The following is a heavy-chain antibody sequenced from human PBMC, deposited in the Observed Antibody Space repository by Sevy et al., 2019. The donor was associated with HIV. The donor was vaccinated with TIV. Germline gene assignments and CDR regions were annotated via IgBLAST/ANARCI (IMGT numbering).Heavy chain of an antibody. V-gene: IGHV3-33*01. Sequence: GGSLRLSCAASGFPFSAYGMHWVRQAPGKGLEWVATIWYDGSNKYYPDSVKGRFTISRDNSRDTLYLQMNSLRADDTAEYYCARDRKQQLVKYYYYFYGMDVWGQGTTVTVSS. CDR1: GFPFSAYG. D-gene: IGHD6-13*01. J-gene: IGHJ6*02. CDR2: IWYDGSNK. CDR3: ARDRKQQLVKYYYYFYGMDV.